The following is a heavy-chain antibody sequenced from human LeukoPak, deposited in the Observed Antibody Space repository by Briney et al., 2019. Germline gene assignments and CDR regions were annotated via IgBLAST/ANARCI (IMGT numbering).Heavy chain of an antibody. D-gene: IGHD3-10*01. CDR1: GFTFSSYG. CDR3: ARTNYYGSGSPAYYFDY. V-gene: IGHV3-33*01. J-gene: IGHJ4*02. CDR2: IWYDGSNK. Sequence: GGSLRLSCAASGFTFSSYGMHWVRQAPGKGLEWVAVIWYDGSNKYYADSVKGRFTISRDNSKNTLYLQMNSLRAEGTAVYYCARTNYYGSGSPAYYFDYWGQGTLVTVSS.